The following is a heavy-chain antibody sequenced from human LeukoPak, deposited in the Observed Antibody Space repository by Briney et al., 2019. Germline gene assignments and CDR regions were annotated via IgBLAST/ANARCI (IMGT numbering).Heavy chain of an antibody. CDR3: ARSLTLGYYYYYMDV. CDR1: GGSISSSSYY. J-gene: IGHJ6*03. D-gene: IGHD7-27*01. V-gene: IGHV4-39*07. CDR2: IYYSGST. Sequence: SETLSLTCTVSGGSISSSSYYWGWIRQPPGKGLEWIGSIYYSGSTYYNPSLKSRVTISVDTSKNQFSLKLSSVTAADTAVYYCARSLTLGYYYYYMDVWGKGTTVTISS.